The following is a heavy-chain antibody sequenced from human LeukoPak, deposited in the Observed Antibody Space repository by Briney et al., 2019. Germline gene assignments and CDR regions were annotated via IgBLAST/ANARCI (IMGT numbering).Heavy chain of an antibody. D-gene: IGHD6-19*01. V-gene: IGHV1-69*04. CDR2: IIPILGIA. Sequence: SVKVSCKASGGTFSSYAISWVRQAPGQGLEWMGRIIPILGIANYAQKFQGRVTITADKSTSTAYMELSSLRSEDTAVYYCATSNSSGWYKVTLYNWFDPWGQGTLVTVSS. CDR3: ATSNSSGWYKVTLYNWFDP. CDR1: GGTFSSYA. J-gene: IGHJ5*02.